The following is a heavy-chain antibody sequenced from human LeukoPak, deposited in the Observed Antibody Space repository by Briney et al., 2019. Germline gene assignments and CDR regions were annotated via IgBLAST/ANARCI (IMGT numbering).Heavy chain of an antibody. CDR2: ISNDATAT. CDR1: GDSISSYY. J-gene: IGHJ4*02. Sequence: PSETLSLTCTVSGDSISSYYWSWIRQPPGKGLEWVSAISNDATATFYADSVKGRFTVSRDNSKNTLYLQMNSLRAEDTALYYCAKTSGSYYVYWGQGILVTVSS. CDR3: AKTSGSYYVY. D-gene: IGHD3-10*01. V-gene: IGHV3-23*01.